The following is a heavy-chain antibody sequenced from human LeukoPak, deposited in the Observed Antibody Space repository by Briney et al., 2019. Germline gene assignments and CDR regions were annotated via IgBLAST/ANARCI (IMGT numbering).Heavy chain of an antibody. CDR2: ISYDGRNK. V-gene: IGHV3-30*04. Sequence: GRSLRLSCAASGFTLSNYAIHGVRQAPGKGLEWVALISYDGRNKYYADSVKGRFSVSRDKSKNTLFLQMNSLNAEDTAVYYCARPPKDIIIVPAAPLDYWGQGTLVTVSS. CDR1: GFTLSNYA. CDR3: ARPPKDIIIVPAAPLDY. D-gene: IGHD2-2*01. J-gene: IGHJ4*02.